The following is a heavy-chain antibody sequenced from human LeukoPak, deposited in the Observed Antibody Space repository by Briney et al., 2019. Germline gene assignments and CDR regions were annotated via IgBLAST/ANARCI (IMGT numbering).Heavy chain of an antibody. V-gene: IGHV4-39*07. D-gene: IGHD3-3*01. Sequence: SETLSLTCTVSGGSISSSSYYWGCIRQPPGKGLEWFVRIYYSESTYYNPSLKSRVTISVDTSKNQFSLKLSSVTGADTAVYYCATLTGPWKVSGYYFRRGEYMDVWGKGTTVTVSS. CDR3: ATLTGPWKVSGYYFRRGEYMDV. CDR2: IYYSEST. J-gene: IGHJ6*03. CDR1: GGSISSSSYY.